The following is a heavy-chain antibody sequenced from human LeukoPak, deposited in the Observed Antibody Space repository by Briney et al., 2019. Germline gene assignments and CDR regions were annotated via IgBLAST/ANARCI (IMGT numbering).Heavy chain of an antibody. CDR1: GFTFSSYS. CDR2: ISSSSSYI. V-gene: IGHV3-21*01. J-gene: IGHJ4*02. Sequence: GGSLRLSCAASGFTFSSYSVNWVRQAPGKGLEWVSSISSSSSYIYYADSVKGRFTISRDNAKNSLYLQMNSLRAEDTAVYYCARDSPRSYYDILTGYSRNADFDYWGQGTLVTVSS. D-gene: IGHD3-9*01. CDR3: ARDSPRSYYDILTGYSRNADFDY.